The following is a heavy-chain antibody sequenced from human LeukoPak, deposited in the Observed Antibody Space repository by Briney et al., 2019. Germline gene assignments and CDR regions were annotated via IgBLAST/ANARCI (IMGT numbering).Heavy chain of an antibody. CDR3: ARQRSGSYYNYWFDP. J-gene: IGHJ5*02. V-gene: IGHV4-39*01. Sequence: SETLSLTCTVSGGSISSSSYYWGWIRQPPGKGLEWIGSIYYSGSTYYNPSLKSRVTISVDTSKNQFSLKLSSVTAADTAVNYCARQRSGSYYNYWFDPWGQGTLVTVSS. CDR2: IYYSGST. D-gene: IGHD1-26*01. CDR1: GGSISSSSYY.